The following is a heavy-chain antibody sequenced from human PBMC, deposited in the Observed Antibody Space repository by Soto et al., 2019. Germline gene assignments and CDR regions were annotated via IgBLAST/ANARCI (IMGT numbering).Heavy chain of an antibody. D-gene: IGHD1-26*01. V-gene: IGHV4-61*01. CDR1: GGSVSSGSYY. CDR3: AKDSISDRETFNFDS. CDR2: IYYSGST. J-gene: IGHJ4*02. Sequence: SETLSLTCTVSGGSVSSGSYYWSWIRQPPGKGLEWIGYIYYSGSTNYNPSLKSRVTISVDTSKNQFSLKLTSVTAADTAVYYCAKDSISDRETFNFDSWGQGTLVTVSS.